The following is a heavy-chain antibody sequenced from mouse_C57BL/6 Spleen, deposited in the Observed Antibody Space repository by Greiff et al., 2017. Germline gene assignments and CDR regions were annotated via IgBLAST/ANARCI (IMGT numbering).Heavy chain of an antibody. D-gene: IGHD2-2*01. CDR3: ERSGGLRQGDYYAMDY. Sequence: QVQLKQSGAELVKPGASVKLSCKASGYTFTSYWMHWVKQRPGQGLEWIGMIHPNSGSTNYNEKFKSKATLTVDKSSSTAYMQLSSLTSEDSAGYCCERSGGLRQGDYYAMDYWGQGTSVTVSS. CDR1: GYTFTSYW. J-gene: IGHJ4*01. CDR2: IHPNSGST. V-gene: IGHV1-64*01.